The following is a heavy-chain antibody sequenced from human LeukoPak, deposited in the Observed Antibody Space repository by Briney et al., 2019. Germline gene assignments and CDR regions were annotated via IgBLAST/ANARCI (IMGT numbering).Heavy chain of an antibody. CDR1: GGSFSGYY. CDR3: AGKAVAGPYFDY. Sequence: SETLSLTCAVYGGSFSGYYWSWIRQPPGKWLEWIGEINHRGSTNYNPSLKSRVTISVDTSKNQFSLKLSSVTAADTAVYYCAGKAVAGPYFDYWGQGTLVTVSS. CDR2: INHRGST. J-gene: IGHJ4*02. V-gene: IGHV4-34*01. D-gene: IGHD6-19*01.